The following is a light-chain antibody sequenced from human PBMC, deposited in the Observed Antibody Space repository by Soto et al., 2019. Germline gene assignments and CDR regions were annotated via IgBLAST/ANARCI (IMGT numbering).Light chain of an antibody. CDR1: QSVTSNS. Sequence: IVLTQSPGTLSLSPGERATLSCRASQSVTSNSLAWYQQKPGQAPRLLIYGASSRDTGIPDRFSGSGSGIEFTLSISKVEPEDFAVYYCQQYGGSPVFPFGPGTKVHIK. CDR2: GAS. J-gene: IGKJ3*01. CDR3: QQYGGSPVFP. V-gene: IGKV3-20*01.